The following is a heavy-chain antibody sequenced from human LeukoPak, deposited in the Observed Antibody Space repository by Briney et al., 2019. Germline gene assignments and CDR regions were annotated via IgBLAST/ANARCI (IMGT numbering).Heavy chain of an antibody. D-gene: IGHD1-26*01. CDR3: ARVWSHDAFDI. CDR2: ISAYNGNT. J-gene: IGHJ3*02. V-gene: IGHV1-18*01. CDR1: GGSFSSFV. Sequence: ASVKVSCKASGGSFSSFVITWVRQAPGQGLEWMGWISAYNGNTNYAQKLQGRVTMTTDTSTSTAYMELRSLRSDDTAVYYCARVWSHDAFDIWGQGTMVTVSS.